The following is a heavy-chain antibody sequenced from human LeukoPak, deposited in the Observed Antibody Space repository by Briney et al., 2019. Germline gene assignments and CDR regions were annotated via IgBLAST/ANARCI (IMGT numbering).Heavy chain of an antibody. Sequence: PSETLSLTCTVSGGSISNYYWSWLRRPPGQGLEWIGEINHSGSTYYNPSLKSRITMSVDTSENQFSLRLSSVTAADTAIYYCARGGIIGTTNNWFDPWGQATLVTVSS. CDR2: INHSGST. D-gene: IGHD1-20*01. J-gene: IGHJ5*02. CDR1: GGSISNYY. V-gene: IGHV4-34*01. CDR3: ARGGIIGTTNNWFDP.